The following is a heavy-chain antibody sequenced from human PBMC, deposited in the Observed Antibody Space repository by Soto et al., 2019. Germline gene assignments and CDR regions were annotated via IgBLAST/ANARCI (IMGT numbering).Heavy chain of an antibody. CDR3: AKDIGYCSSTSCPITVFDY. J-gene: IGHJ4*02. V-gene: IGHV3-23*01. Sequence: VQLLESGGALVQPGGSLRLSCAASGFTFSSYAISWVRPAPGKGLERASAISGSGASTYYADSVKGRFTISRDTSKNALYLQRDSLRAEDTAVYYCAKDIGYCSSTSCPITVFDYWCQRTLVTVFS. CDR1: GFTFSSYA. CDR2: ISGSGAST. D-gene: IGHD2-2*01.